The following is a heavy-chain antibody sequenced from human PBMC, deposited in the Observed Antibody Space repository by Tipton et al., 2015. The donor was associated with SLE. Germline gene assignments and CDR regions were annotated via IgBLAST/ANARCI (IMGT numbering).Heavy chain of an antibody. Sequence: TLSLTCAVYGGSFSDYYWSWIRQPPGKGLEWIGEITYSGSTNYNPSLRSRVTISVDTSKNQFSLRLSSVTAADTAVYYCATMVNYYDSRPDNWFDPWGQGTLVTVSS. V-gene: IGHV4-34*01. CDR1: GGSFSDYY. CDR3: ATMVNYYDSRPDNWFDP. J-gene: IGHJ5*02. CDR2: ITYSGST. D-gene: IGHD3-22*01.